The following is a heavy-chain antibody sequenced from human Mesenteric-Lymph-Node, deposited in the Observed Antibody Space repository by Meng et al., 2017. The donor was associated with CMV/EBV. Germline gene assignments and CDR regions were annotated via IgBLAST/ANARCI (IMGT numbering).Heavy chain of an antibody. J-gene: IGHJ5*02. D-gene: IGHD5-12*01. CDR1: GFSFSNYW. Sequence: GESLKISCTASGFSFSNYWMNWVRQVPGKGLEWVATVKPDGSEEFYVDSVKGRFTISRDNSKNTLYLQMNSLRAEDTAVYYCAKDDIWGGRFDPWGQGTLVTVSS. CDR2: VKPDGSEE. V-gene: IGHV3-7*03. CDR3: AKDDIWGGRFDP.